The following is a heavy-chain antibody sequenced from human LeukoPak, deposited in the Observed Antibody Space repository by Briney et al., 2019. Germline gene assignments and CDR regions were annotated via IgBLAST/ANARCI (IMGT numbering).Heavy chain of an antibody. CDR3: ARGKYTSFDN. V-gene: IGHV6-1*01. J-gene: IGHJ4*02. CDR2: TYYRSKWSF. Sequence: ASQTLSLTCAISGDSIFTNNVAWNWIRQSPSRGLEWLGRTYYRSKWSFDYAVSAKSRITINADTSKNQFSLQLSSVTPEDTAVYYCARGKYTSFDNWGQGTLVTVSS. CDR1: GDSIFTNNVA. D-gene: IGHD6-6*01.